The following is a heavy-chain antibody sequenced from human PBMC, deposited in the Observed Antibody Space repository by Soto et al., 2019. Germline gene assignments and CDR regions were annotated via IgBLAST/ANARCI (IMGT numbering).Heavy chain of an antibody. CDR1: GFTFSSYG. CDR2: IWYDGSNK. D-gene: IGHD4-17*01. Sequence: QVQLVESGGGVVQPGRSLRLSCAASGFTFSSYGMHWVRQAPGKGMERVAVIWYDGSNKYYADSVKGRFPISIDNSKNTLYLQMTSLRAEDTAVYYCTTVTTDAFPIWGQGTMVTVSS. CDR3: TTVTTDAFPI. J-gene: IGHJ3*02. V-gene: IGHV3-33*01.